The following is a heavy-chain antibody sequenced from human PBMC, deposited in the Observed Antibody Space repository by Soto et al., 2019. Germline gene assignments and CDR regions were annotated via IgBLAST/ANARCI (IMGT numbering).Heavy chain of an antibody. Sequence: QVQLVQSGAEVKKPGSSVKFSCKASGGTFSSYAISSVRQAPGHGLEWMGGIIPIFGTADYAQKFQGRVTITAAEARSKGNMQLSSLRCEDTAVYYCASHYDSSGYYYRGLDYWGQGTLVIVSS. CDR3: ASHYDSSGYYYRGLDY. V-gene: IGHV1-69*12. J-gene: IGHJ4*02. CDR1: GGTFSSYA. D-gene: IGHD3-22*01. CDR2: IIPIFGTA.